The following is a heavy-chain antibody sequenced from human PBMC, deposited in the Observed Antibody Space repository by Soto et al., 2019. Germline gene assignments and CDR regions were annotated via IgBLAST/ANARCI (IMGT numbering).Heavy chain of an antibody. D-gene: IGHD3-22*01. V-gene: IGHV5-51*01. J-gene: IGHJ4*02. CDR2: IFPGDPAT. Sequence: GESLKISCKAFGYRFTSYWIGRVRQLPGKGLEWMGIIFPGDPATRNRPSFQGQVTMSVDESSSTAYLQWSSLKASDTAMYYCALRYCPDGISYYSFDYCGQRTLGTVAS. CDR3: ALRYCPDGISYYSFDY. CDR1: GYRFTSYW.